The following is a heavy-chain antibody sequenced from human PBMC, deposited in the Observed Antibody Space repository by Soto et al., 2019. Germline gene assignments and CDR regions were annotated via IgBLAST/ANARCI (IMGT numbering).Heavy chain of an antibody. D-gene: IGHD1-26*01. V-gene: IGHV1-46*01. J-gene: IGHJ4*02. CDR2: INPDGGVT. CDR1: GHTFTGNY. Sequence: QVELLQSGAEVRKPGASVKVSCKASGHTFTGNYMHWVRQAPGQGLEWMGIINPDGGVTTYAHKFRGRVTLTREMSTSTSYMELRSLTSEDTAVYYCASQSSRGSCHYFDSWGQGTLVTVSS. CDR3: ASQSSRGSCHYFDS.